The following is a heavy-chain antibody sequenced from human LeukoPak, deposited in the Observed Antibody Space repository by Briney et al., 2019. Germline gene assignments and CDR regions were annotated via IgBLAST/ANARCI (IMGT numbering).Heavy chain of an antibody. CDR1: GFTFSSHA. CDR2: ITGSGGST. V-gene: IGHV3-23*01. J-gene: IGHJ6*02. CDR3: AKDGGGSLEWLPPMDV. D-gene: IGHD3-3*01. Sequence: GGSLRLSCAASGFTFSSHAMGWVRQAPGKGLEWVSSITGSGGSTYYGDSVKGRFTISRDNSKDTLYLQMNSLRAEDTAVYYCAKDGGGSLEWLPPMDVWGQGTTVTVSS.